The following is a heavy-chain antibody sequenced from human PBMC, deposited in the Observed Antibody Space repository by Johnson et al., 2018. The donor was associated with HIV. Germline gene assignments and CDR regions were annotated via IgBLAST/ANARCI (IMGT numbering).Heavy chain of an antibody. D-gene: IGHD3-22*01. CDR1: GFTFSSYA. CDR3: AKDRGYWYAFDI. CDR2: ISYDGSNK. Sequence: QVQLVESGGGVVQPGRSLRLSCAASGFTFSSYAMHWVRQAPGKGLEWVAVISYDGSNKYYADSVKGRFTISRDNSKNTLYLQMNSLRAEDTAVYYCAKDRGYWYAFDIWGQGTMVTVSS. J-gene: IGHJ3*02. V-gene: IGHV3-30-3*01.